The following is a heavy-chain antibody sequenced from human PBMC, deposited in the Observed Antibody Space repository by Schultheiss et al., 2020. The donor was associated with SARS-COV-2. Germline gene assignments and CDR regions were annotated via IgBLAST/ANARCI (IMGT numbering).Heavy chain of an antibody. CDR1: GGSFSGYY. D-gene: IGHD3-22*01. V-gene: IGHV4-59*10. CDR3: ARGHLVTYYYDSSGYGGYYFDY. CDR2: IYTSGST. J-gene: IGHJ4*02. Sequence: SETLSLTCAVYGGSFSGYYWSWIRQPAGKGLEWIGRIYTSGSTNYNPSLKSRVTISVDTSKNQFSLKLSSVTAADTAVYYCARGHLVTYYYDSSGYGGYYFDYWGQGTLVTVSS.